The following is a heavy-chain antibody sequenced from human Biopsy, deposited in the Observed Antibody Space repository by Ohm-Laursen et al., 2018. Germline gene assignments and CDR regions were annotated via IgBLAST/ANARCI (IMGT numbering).Heavy chain of an antibody. CDR1: GFTFDNYA. Sequence: SLRLSCTASGFTFDNYAMHWVRQTPGKGLEWVSGLTWNSANIGYADSVKGRFTISRDNARNSLFLGMSSLREEDTGLYHCVRDSTLDYWGQGTLVTVSS. CDR3: VRDSTLDY. CDR2: LTWNSANI. V-gene: IGHV3-9*01. J-gene: IGHJ4*02.